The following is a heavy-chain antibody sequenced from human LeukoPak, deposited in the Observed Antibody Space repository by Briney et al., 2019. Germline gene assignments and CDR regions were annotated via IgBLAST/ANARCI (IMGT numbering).Heavy chain of an antibody. CDR1: GGSITSYY. Sequence: SETLSLTCTVSGGSITSYYWSWIRQPPGKGLEWIGYIYYTGDTNCIPSLKSRVTISTDTSKNQSSLKLTSVTAADTARYYCARHRGAAGRDYFDLWGQGTLVTVSS. J-gene: IGHJ4*02. V-gene: IGHV4-59*08. D-gene: IGHD6-25*01. CDR2: IYYTGDT. CDR3: ARHRGAAGRDYFDL.